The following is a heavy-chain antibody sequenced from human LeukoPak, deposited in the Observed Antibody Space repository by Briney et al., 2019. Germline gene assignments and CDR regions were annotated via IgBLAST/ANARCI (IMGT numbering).Heavy chain of an antibody. D-gene: IGHD6-13*01. CDR1: GGSISSYY. Sequence: SETLSLTCTVSGGSISSYYWSWIRQPPGKGLEWIGYIYYSGSTNYNPSLKSRVTISVDTSKSQFSLKLSSVTAADTAVYYCARQFPYSSSWYRGAFDIWGQGTMVTVSS. J-gene: IGHJ3*02. CDR2: IYYSGST. CDR3: ARQFPYSSSWYRGAFDI. V-gene: IGHV4-59*08.